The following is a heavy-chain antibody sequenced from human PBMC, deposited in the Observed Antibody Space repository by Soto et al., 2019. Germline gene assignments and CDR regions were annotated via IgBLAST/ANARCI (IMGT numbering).Heavy chain of an antibody. CDR3: ARGPRPSSAGTGAY. CDR2: IDPDGTTT. CDR1: GFDSSYYW. D-gene: IGHD1-1*01. Sequence: PEGSLRLSCALSGFDSSYYWIQWFRQSPGKGLEWVSRIDPDGTTTNYAGSVKGRFSVSRDNAKKTIYLQMNSLTADDTALYYCARGPRPSSAGTGAYWGQGTLVTVSS. V-gene: IGHV3-74*01. J-gene: IGHJ1*01.